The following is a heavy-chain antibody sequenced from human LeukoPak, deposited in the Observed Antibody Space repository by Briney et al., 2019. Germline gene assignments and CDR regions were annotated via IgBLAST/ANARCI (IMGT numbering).Heavy chain of an antibody. CDR3: ARQYYDILTGYPYYFDY. V-gene: IGHV4-39*01. J-gene: IGHJ4*02. Sequence: SETLSLTCAVSGGSIRSSSYYWGWIRQPPGKGLEWIGSIYYSGTTYYNPSLKSRVTISVDTSKNQFSLNLNSVTAADSAVYYCARQYYDILTGYPYYFDYWGQGTLVTVSS. CDR1: GGSIRSSSYY. D-gene: IGHD3-9*01. CDR2: IYYSGTT.